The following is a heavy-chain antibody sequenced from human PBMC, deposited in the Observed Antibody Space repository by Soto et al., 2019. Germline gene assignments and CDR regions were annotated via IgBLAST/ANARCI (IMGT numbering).Heavy chain of an antibody. CDR2: ISGSGGST. CDR3: AKENGYSSSWFEFDY. D-gene: IGHD6-13*01. J-gene: IGHJ4*02. Sequence: EVQLLESGGGLVQPGGSLRLSCAASGFTFSSYAMSWVRQAPGKGLEWVSAISGSGGSTYYADSVKGRFSISRDNSTNQLYLQMNSLRAEDTAVYYCAKENGYSSSWFEFDYWGQGTLVTVSS. CDR1: GFTFSSYA. V-gene: IGHV3-23*01.